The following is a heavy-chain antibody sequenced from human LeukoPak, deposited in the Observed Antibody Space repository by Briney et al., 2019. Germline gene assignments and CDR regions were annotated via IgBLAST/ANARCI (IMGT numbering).Heavy chain of an antibody. CDR2: ISYDGSNK. CDR3: ARDWVPWFGELLGYYYYMDV. CDR1: GFTFSSYA. V-gene: IGHV3-30*04. D-gene: IGHD3-10*01. Sequence: GGSLRLSCAASGFTFSSYAMHWVRQAPGKGLEWVAVISYDGSNKYYADSVKGRFTISRDNSKNTLYLQMNSLRADDTAVYYCARDWVPWFGELLGYYYYMDVWGKGTTVTVSS. J-gene: IGHJ6*03.